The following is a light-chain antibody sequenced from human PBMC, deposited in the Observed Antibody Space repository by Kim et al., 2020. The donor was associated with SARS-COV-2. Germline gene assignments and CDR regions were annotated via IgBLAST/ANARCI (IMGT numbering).Light chain of an antibody. J-gene: IGKJ2*01. Sequence: EIVLTQSPDTLSLSPGERATLSSRTSQSVNSKYLAWYRQKPGQAPRLLIYGASSRATSIPDRFSSSGSGTDFTLTISRLKPEDLAVYFYQQYSTSVYTFGQGTKPEI. CDR3: QQYSTSVYT. CDR2: GAS. V-gene: IGKV3-20*01. CDR1: QSVNSKY.